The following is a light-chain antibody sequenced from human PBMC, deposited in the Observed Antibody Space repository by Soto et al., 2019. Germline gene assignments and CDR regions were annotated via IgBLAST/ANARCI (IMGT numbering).Light chain of an antibody. CDR2: LGS. J-gene: IGKJ1*01. CDR3: MQPLQSWR. CDR1: QSLLHSNGYNY. Sequence: IVMTQSPLSLPVTPGEPASISCRSSQSLLHSNGYNYLDWYLQKPGQSPQLLIYLGSNRASGVPDRFSGSGSGTDFTLKISRVEAEDVGVYYCMQPLQSWRFGQGTKVAI. V-gene: IGKV2-28*01.